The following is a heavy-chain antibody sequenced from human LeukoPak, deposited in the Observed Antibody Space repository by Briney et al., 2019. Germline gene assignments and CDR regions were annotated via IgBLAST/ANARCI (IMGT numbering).Heavy chain of an antibody. CDR3: AVERLIGHLCPLYFCY. CDR1: RFTLIRLT. V-gene: IGHV3-21*01. D-gene: IGHD3-3*01. J-gene: IGHJ4*01. CDR2: ISTSSDYI. Sequence: RGSLSPASRVPRFTLIRLTTNCVRQAPGKGLEWVSFISTSSDYIYYADSVKGRFTISRDNARNSLYLQMNSLRDEDKAVYYGAVERLIGHLCPLYFCYWG.